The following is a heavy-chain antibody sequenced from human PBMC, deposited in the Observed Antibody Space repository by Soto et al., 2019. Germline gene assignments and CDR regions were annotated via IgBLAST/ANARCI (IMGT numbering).Heavy chain of an antibody. D-gene: IGHD4-17*01. V-gene: IGHV5-51*01. CDR2: IYPDDSET. Sequence: EVQMVQSGAEVRKPGESLNISCQGSGYNFPTYWIGWVRQLPGKGLEWMGIIYPDDSETKYSPSFRGLVTISADKSASTAYLQWSSLKASDTALYYCARSYGGATHFTSWGQGTLVTVSS. CDR3: ARSYGGATHFTS. CDR1: GYNFPTYW. J-gene: IGHJ5*02.